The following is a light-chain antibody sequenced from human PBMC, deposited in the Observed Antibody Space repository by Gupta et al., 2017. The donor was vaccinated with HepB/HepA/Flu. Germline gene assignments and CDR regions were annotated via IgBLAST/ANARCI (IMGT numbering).Light chain of an antibody. CDR3: QRHSALTT. V-gene: IGKV3-15*01. CDR1: QSVSNN. CDR2: DAS. J-gene: IGKJ1*01. Sequence: EIVMTQSPATLSVSPGESATLSCRDSQSVSNNVAWYQQKPGQAPRLIIYDASTRATGIPVRFSGGGAGKEFTLTSSRLQYEDCAVYYGQRHSALTTFGQGTKVDFK.